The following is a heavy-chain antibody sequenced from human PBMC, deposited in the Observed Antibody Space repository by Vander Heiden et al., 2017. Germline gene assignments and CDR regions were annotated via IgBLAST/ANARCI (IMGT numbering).Heavy chain of an antibody. Sequence: EVQLVQSGGGLVQPGGSLRLLCAVSGFTFSDHYIDWGRQAPGKGLEWVGRSRNRAKRYTTDYAAPVKGRFTLSRDESKNSLYLQMNSLQTEDTAVYYCVRLSTTGSFPFDYWGQGTLVTVSS. CDR2: SRNRAKRYTT. CDR1: GFTFSDHY. D-gene: IGHD1-26*01. J-gene: IGHJ4*02. V-gene: IGHV3-72*01. CDR3: VRLSTTGSFPFDY.